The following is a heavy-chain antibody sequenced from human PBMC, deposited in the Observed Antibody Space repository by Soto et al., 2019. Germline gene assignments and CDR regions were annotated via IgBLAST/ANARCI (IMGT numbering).Heavy chain of an antibody. J-gene: IGHJ6*02. CDR2: IIPIFGTA. CDR3: ARGKQQLTNYYYYYGMDV. CDR1: GGTFSSYA. Sequence: SVKVSCKASGGTFSSYAISWVRQAPGQGLEWMGGIIPIFGTANYAQKFQGRVTITADKSTSTAYMELSSLRSEDTAVYYCARGKQQLTNYYYYYGMDVWGQGTTVTVSS. V-gene: IGHV1-69*06. D-gene: IGHD6-13*01.